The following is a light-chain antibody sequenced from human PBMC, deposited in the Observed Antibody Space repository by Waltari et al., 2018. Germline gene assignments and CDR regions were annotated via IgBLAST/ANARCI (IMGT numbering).Light chain of an antibody. CDR3: CSYVGSINLVYV. CDR2: EVT. V-gene: IGLV2-23*02. Sequence: QSALTQPASVSGSPGQSITISCTGTSSDVGKYDFVSWYQQHPGKAPKLMIYEVTKRPSGVSNRFSGSKSGNTASLTISGLQAEDEADYYCCSYVGSINLVYVFGSGTKVTVL. CDR1: SSDVGKYDF. J-gene: IGLJ1*01.